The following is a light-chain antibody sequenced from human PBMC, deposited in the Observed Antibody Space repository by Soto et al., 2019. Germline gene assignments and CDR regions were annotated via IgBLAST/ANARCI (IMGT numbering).Light chain of an antibody. CDR2: GNS. V-gene: IGLV1-40*01. J-gene: IGLJ2*01. CDR3: QSYDSSLSGYVV. Sequence: QSALTQPPSVSGAPGQGVTISCTGSRSNIGAGYDVHWYQQLPGTAPKLLIYGNSNRPSGVPDRFSGSKSGTSASLAITGLQAEDEADYYCQSYDSSLSGYVVFGGGTKVTVL. CDR1: RSNIGAGYD.